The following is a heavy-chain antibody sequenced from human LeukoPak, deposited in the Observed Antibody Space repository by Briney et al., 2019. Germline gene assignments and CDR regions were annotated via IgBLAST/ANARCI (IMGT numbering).Heavy chain of an antibody. CDR3: ARGSVIALGYFDN. J-gene: IGHJ4*02. V-gene: IGHV4-59*01. D-gene: IGHD3-16*02. Sequence: PSETLSLTCTVSGGSISSYYWSWIRQPPGKGLEWIGYIYYSGRTNYNPSLKSRVTISVDTSKNQFSLKLSSVTAADTAVYYCARGSVIALGYFDNWAREPWSPSPQ. CDR2: IYYSGRT. CDR1: GGSISSYY.